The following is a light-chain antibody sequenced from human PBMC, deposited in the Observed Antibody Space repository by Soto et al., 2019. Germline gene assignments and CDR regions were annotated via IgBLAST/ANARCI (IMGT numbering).Light chain of an antibody. V-gene: IGKV3-20*01. CDR3: QQYGSSPLT. J-gene: IGKJ4*02. Sequence: EIVLTQSPGTLSLSPGERATLSCRASQSVSSSYLVWYQQKPGQAPRLLIYGASNRATDIPDRFRGSGSGKHFRLSISRLEPEDFAGYYCQQYGSSPLTFGGGTKVEIK. CDR1: QSVSSSY. CDR2: GAS.